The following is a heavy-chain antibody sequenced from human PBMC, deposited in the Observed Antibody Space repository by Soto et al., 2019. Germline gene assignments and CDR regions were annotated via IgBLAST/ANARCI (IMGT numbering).Heavy chain of an antibody. V-gene: IGHV2-5*02. CDR1: GFSPRISGGG. J-gene: IGHJ4*02. Sequence: QITLKESGPTLVKHKKTLTLTCTIFGFSPRISGGGVGWFRNPPGKSLEWLALIYWDDVQRYSQSLETRLTITKDNFRSQVVLTMTNMDPVDTATYYCAHSPCSGGTCYLFDYWGQGTLVTVSS. CDR3: AHSPCSGGTCYLFDY. CDR2: IYWDDVQ. D-gene: IGHD2-15*01.